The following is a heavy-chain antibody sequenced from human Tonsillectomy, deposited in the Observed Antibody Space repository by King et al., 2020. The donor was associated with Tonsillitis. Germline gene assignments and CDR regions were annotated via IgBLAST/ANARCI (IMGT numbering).Heavy chain of an antibody. V-gene: IGHV3-30*18. CDR3: GKDAGILWPRLPAGAFDI. D-gene: IGHD2-21*01. CDR1: RFTFSNFG. Sequence: VQLVESGGGVVQPGRSLRLSCAASRFTFSNFGMHWVRQAPGKGLEWVAVISYDENNKYYADSVKGRFTISRDNSKNTLYLQMNSLRAEDTAVYYCGKDAGILWPRLPAGAFDIWGQGPMVPVSS. CDR2: ISYDENNK. J-gene: IGHJ3*02.